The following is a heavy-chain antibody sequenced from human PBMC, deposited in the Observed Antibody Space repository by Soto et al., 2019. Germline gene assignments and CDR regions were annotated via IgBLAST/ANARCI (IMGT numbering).Heavy chain of an antibody. CDR3: SRVGFGDIFYKYSSMHL. J-gene: IGHJ5*02. CDR2: ISSSSGDI. D-gene: IGHD5-18*01. CDR1: GVIFSKYN. Sequence: GGSLRLSCAASGVIFSKYNMNWVRQAPGKGLEWVSSISSSSGDIYYADSVKGRFTISRDNAEKYLYLQMNSLRAEDTAVDYCSRVGFGDIFYKYSSMHLWGQGTFVTVS. V-gene: IGHV3-21*01.